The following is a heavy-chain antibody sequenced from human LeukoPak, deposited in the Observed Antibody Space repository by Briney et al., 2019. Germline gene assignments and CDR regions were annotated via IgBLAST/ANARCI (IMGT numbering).Heavy chain of an antibody. J-gene: IGHJ4*02. CDR3: ARDLWSGSYYYFDY. CDR2: TYYRSKWSS. V-gene: IGHV6-1*01. D-gene: IGHD1-26*01. Sequence: SQTLSLTCAISGDSVSSNSAAWNCIRQSPSRGLEWLARTYYRSKWSSDYAVSVKNRITINPGTSKNQFSLHLNSVTPEDTAVYYCARDLWSGSYYYFDYWGQGTLVTVSS. CDR1: GDSVSSNSAA.